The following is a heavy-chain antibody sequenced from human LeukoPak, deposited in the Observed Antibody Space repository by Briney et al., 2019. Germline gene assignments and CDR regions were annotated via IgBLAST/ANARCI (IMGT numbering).Heavy chain of an antibody. CDR2: IYPYSST. Sequence: GGSLRLSCAASGFNFNFAAMNWVRQAPGKGLEWVSVIYPYSSTYYADSVKGRFTVSRDNSKNTLYLQLNSLRAKDTAVYYCARDRAEIPRGNAFDVWGHGTMVTVSS. J-gene: IGHJ3*01. D-gene: IGHD5-24*01. CDR1: GFNFNFAA. CDR3: ARDRAEIPRGNAFDV. V-gene: IGHV3-53*01.